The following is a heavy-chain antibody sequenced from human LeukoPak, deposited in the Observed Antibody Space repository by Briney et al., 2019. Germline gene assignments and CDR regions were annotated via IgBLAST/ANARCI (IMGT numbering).Heavy chain of an antibody. Sequence: PGGSLRLSCAASGFTFSSYAMHWVRQAPGKGLEWVAVISYDGSNKYYADSVKGRFTISRDNSKNTLYLQMNSLRAEDTAVYYCELGYCSGGSCYRDYWGQGTLVTVSS. J-gene: IGHJ4*02. CDR2: ISYDGSNK. D-gene: IGHD2-15*01. V-gene: IGHV3-30*04. CDR3: ELGYCSGGSCYRDY. CDR1: GFTFSSYA.